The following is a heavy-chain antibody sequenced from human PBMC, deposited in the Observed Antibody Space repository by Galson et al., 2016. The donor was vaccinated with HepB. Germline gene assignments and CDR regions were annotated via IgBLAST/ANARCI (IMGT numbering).Heavy chain of an antibody. V-gene: IGHV3-48*02. J-gene: IGHJ5*02. CDR2: ISSRSSAI. CDR3: ARDGTGSRNWFDP. CDR1: GFTFSSYS. D-gene: IGHD1-1*01. Sequence: SLRLSCAASGFTFSSYSMNWVRQAPGKGLEWVSYISSRSSAIYYADSVKGRFTISRDNAKNSLNLQMNSLRDEDTAVYYCARDGTGSRNWFDPWGQGTLATVSS.